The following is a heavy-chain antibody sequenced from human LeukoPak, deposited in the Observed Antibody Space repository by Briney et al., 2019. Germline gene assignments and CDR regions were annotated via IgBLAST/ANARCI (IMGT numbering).Heavy chain of an antibody. V-gene: IGHV4-59*01. CDR3: ARGAYSGYDLDY. D-gene: IGHD5-12*01. J-gene: IGHJ4*02. CDR1: GGSISSYY. CDR2: IYSNGST. Sequence: SETLSLTCTVSGGSISSYYWTWIRQPPGKGLECIGYIYSNGSTNYNPSLKSRVTISVDMSKNQFSVKLSSVTAADTAVYYCARGAYSGYDLDYWGQGTLVTVSS.